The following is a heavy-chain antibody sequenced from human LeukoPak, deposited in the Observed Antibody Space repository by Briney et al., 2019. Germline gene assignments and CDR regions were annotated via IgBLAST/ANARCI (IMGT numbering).Heavy chain of an antibody. V-gene: IGHV3-33*01. CDR2: IWYDGSNK. CDR3: ARSYEITMVRGVIMPSRLDY. J-gene: IGHJ4*02. D-gene: IGHD3-10*01. Sequence: GRSLRLSCAASGFTFSSYGMHWVRQAPGKGLEWVAVIWYDGSNKYYADSVKGRFTISRDNSKNTLYLQMNSLRAEDTAVYYCARSYEITMVRGVIMPSRLDYWGQGTLVTVSS. CDR1: GFTFSSYG.